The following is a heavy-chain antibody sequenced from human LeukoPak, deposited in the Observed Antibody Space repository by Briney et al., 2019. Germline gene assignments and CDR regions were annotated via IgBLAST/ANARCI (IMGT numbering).Heavy chain of an antibody. CDR3: AKNHDFWSGSEGYYYYYMDV. V-gene: IGHV3-23*01. D-gene: IGHD3-3*01. CDR1: GFTFSSYA. CDR2: ISGSGGST. Sequence: GGSLRLSCAASGFTFSSYAMSWVRQAPGKGLEGVSAISGSGGSTYYADSVKGRFTISRDNSKNTRYRKMNSLRAEDTAVYYCAKNHDFWSGSEGYYYYYMDVWGKGTTVTVSS. J-gene: IGHJ6*03.